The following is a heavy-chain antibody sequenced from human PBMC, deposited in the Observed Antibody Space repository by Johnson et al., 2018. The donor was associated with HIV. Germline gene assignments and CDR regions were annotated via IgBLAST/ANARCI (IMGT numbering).Heavy chain of an antibody. J-gene: IGHJ3*02. Sequence: EQLVESGGGVVQPGGSLRLSCAASGFTFSSYGMHWVRQAPGTGLEWVANIKQGGSEKYYVDSVKGRFTISRDNAKNSLYLQMNSLRAEDTAVYYCARMGGRSRWAFDIWGQGTMVTVSS. CDR1: GFTFSSYG. D-gene: IGHD3-16*01. CDR3: ARMGGRSRWAFDI. CDR2: IKQGGSEK. V-gene: IGHV3-7*02.